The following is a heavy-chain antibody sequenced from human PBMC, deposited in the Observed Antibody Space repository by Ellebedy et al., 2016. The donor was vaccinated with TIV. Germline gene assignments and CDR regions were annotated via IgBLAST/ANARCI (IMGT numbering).Heavy chain of an antibody. Sequence: MPSETLSLTCTVSGGSISSGHSYWSWIRQPPGKGLEWIGYIYYSGSTYYNPSLKSRVTISRDTSKNQFSLNLSSVTAADTAVYYCARGDSSSSRVYYWGQGTLVTVSS. CDR1: GGSISSGHSY. J-gene: IGHJ4*02. D-gene: IGHD6-6*01. CDR2: IYYSGST. V-gene: IGHV4-30-4*01. CDR3: ARGDSSSSRVYY.